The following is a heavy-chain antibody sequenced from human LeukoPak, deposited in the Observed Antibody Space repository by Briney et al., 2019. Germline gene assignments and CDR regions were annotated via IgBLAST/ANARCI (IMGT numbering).Heavy chain of an antibody. D-gene: IGHD2-15*01. Sequence: GGSLRLSCAASGFTFSSYAMHWVRQAPGKGLEWVAVISYDGSNKYYADSVKGRFTISRDNSKNTLYLQMNSLRAEDTAVYYCARALSPGYCSGGSCYSDWFDPWGQGTLVTVSS. V-gene: IGHV3-30-3*01. CDR1: GFTFSSYA. CDR2: ISYDGSNK. CDR3: ARALSPGYCSGGSCYSDWFDP. J-gene: IGHJ5*02.